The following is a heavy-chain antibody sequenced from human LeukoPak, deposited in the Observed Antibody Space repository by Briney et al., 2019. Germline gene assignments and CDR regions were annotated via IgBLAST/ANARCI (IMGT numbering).Heavy chain of an antibody. CDR1: GGSVSSGSYY. CDR3: ARDLSAGDYYYGMDV. Sequence: NTSETLSLTCTVSGGSVSSGSYYWSWIRQPPGKGLEWIGYIYYSGSTNYNPSLKSRVTISVDTSKNQFSLKLSSVTAADTAVYYCARDLSAGDYYYGMDVWGQGTTVTVSS. D-gene: IGHD3-10*01. J-gene: IGHJ6*02. CDR2: IYYSGST. V-gene: IGHV4-61*01.